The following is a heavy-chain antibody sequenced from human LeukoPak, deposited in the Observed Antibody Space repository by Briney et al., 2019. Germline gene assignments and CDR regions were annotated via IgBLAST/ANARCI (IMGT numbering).Heavy chain of an antibody. Sequence: SETLSLTCTVSGGSIGGYYWSWIRQPPGKGLEYIGYIYYSGITNYNPSLKSRVTISVDTSKNQFSLRLTSVTAADTAVYYCARQTGSGLFILPGGQGTLVTVSS. CDR2: IYYSGIT. V-gene: IGHV4-59*08. J-gene: IGHJ4*02. CDR1: GGSIGGYY. CDR3: ARQTGSGLFILP. D-gene: IGHD3/OR15-3a*01.